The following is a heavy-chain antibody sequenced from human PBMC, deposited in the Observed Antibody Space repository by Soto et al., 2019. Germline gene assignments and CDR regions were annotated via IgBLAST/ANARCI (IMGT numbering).Heavy chain of an antibody. Sequence: GGSXSLSCAASGFTFSSYAMRWVRQAPGKGLEWVTLVTFDGINKYYADSVKGRFTISRDNSKTTLYLQINSLRGEDTAVYYCVRDQQPEYYYASRPIDTYDMEVWGPGPTVTVSS. D-gene: IGHD3-10*01. J-gene: IGHJ6*02. CDR2: VTFDGINK. CDR3: VRDQQPEYYYASRPIDTYDMEV. CDR1: GFTFSSYA. V-gene: IGHV3-30-3*01.